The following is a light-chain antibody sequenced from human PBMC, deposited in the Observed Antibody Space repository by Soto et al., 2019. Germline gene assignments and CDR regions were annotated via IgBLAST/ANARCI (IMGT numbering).Light chain of an antibody. V-gene: IGKV1-39*01. CDR1: QSISRY. J-gene: IGKJ5*01. CDR2: GGS. CDR3: QQSYNAVT. Sequence: DIQKTPSPSSLYASVGDRVTITCRASQSISRYLNWYQQKPGNAPKLLIYGGSSLQSGVPSRFSGSGSGTDFTLTISSLRPEDFATYYCQQSYNAVTFGQGTRLEIK.